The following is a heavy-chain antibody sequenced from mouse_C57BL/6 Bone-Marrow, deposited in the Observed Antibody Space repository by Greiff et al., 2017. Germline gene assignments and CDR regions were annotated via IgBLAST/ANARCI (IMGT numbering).Heavy chain of an antibody. D-gene: IGHD2-4*01. V-gene: IGHV5-17*01. CDR1: GFTFSDYG. CDR2: ISSGSSTI. J-gene: IGHJ4*01. CDR3: ARGLRRYAMDY. Sequence: EVKLMESGGGLVKPGGSLKLSCAASGFTFSDYGMHWVRQAPEKGLEWVAYISSGSSTIYYADTVKGRFTISRDNAKNTLFLQMTRLRSEDTAMYYCARGLRRYAMDYWGQGTSVTVSS.